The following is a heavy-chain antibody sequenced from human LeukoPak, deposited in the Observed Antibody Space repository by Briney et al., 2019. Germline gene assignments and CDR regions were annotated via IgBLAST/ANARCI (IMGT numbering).Heavy chain of an antibody. CDR3: ARDDY. CDR1: GFIFSSYG. J-gene: IGHJ4*02. V-gene: IGHV3-30*02. CDR2: IRYDGNSK. Sequence: PGGSLRLSCAASGFIFSSYGLHWVRQAPGKGLEWVAFIRYDGNSKYYAGSVKGRFTISRDNSKNTVYLQMNSLRTEDTSVYYCARDDYWGQGTLVTVSS.